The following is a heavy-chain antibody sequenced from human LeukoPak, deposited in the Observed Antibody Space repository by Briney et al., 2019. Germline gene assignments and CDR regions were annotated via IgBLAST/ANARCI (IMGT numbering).Heavy chain of an antibody. V-gene: IGHV3-23*01. CDR1: GFTFSSYA. Sequence: GGSLRLSCAASGFTFSSYAMRWVRQAPGKGLEWVSAISGSGGSTYYADSMKGRFTISRDNSKNTLYLQMNSLRAEDTAVYYCAKEGAAGPIHQDYWGQGTLVTVSS. CDR3: AKEGAAGPIHQDY. J-gene: IGHJ4*02. D-gene: IGHD6-13*01. CDR2: ISGSGGST.